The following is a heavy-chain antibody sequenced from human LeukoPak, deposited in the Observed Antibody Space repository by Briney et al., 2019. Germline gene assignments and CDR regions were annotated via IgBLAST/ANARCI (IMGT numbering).Heavy chain of an antibody. CDR3: AKDAGRYDFWSGYYILDWFDP. CDR1: GFTFSSYA. V-gene: IGHV3-23*01. CDR2: ISGSGGST. Sequence: GGSLRLSCAASGFTFSSYAMSWVRQAPGKGLEWVSAISGSGGSTYYADSVRGGFTISRDNSKNTLYLQMDSLRAEDTAVYYCAKDAGRYDFWSGYYILDWFDPWGQGTLVTVSS. J-gene: IGHJ5*02. D-gene: IGHD3-3*01.